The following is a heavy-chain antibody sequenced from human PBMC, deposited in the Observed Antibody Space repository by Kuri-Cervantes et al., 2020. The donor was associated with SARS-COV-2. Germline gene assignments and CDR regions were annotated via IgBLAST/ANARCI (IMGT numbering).Heavy chain of an antibody. Sequence: SQTLSLTCAVSGYSISSGYYWGWIRQPPGKGLEWIGSIYHSGSTYYNPSLKSRVTISVDTSKNQFSLKLSSVTAADTAVYYCARGIVVVPAAIRGELYNWIDPWGQGTLVTVSS. CDR3: ARGIVVVPAAIRGELYNWIDP. CDR2: IYHSGST. CDR1: GYSISSGYY. J-gene: IGHJ5*02. V-gene: IGHV4-38-2*01. D-gene: IGHD2-2*02.